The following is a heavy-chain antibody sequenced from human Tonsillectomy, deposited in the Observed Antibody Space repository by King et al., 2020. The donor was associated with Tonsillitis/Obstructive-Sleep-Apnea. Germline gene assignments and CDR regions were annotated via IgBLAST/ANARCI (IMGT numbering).Heavy chain of an antibody. Sequence: QLQESGPGLVKPSETLSLTCTVSGGSISSYYWSWIRQPPGKGLEWIGYIYYSGSTNYNPSLKSRVTISVDTSKNQFSLKLSSVTAADTAVYHCARQWGGGYYDSSGYYRSPWYFDLWGRGTLVTVSS. V-gene: IGHV4-59*08. CDR2: IYYSGST. CDR1: GGSISSYY. D-gene: IGHD3-22*01. J-gene: IGHJ2*01. CDR3: ARQWGGGYYDSSGYYRSPWYFDL.